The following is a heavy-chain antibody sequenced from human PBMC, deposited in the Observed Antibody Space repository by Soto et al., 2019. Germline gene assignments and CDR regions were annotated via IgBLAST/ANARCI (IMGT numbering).Heavy chain of an antibody. CDR1: GFTFSSYA. V-gene: IGHV3-23*01. CDR3: AKYLRAVAVLGSHFDY. J-gene: IGHJ4*02. Sequence: TGGSLRLSCAASGFTFSSYAMSWVRQAPGKGLEWVSGISGSGGSTYYADSVKGRFTTSRDNSKNTLYLQMDSLRAEDTAVYYCAKYLRAVAVLGSHFDYWGQGTLVTVSS. D-gene: IGHD6-19*01. CDR2: ISGSGGST.